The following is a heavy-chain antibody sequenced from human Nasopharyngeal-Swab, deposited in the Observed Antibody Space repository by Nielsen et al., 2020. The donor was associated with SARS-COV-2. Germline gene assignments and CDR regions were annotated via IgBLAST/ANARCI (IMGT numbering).Heavy chain of an antibody. CDR3: ARGHGRDTIYGLFNSYAMDV. CDR1: GYSFRTYG. J-gene: IGHJ6*02. CDR2: ISGSGDISGSGGST. V-gene: IGHV3-23*01. D-gene: IGHD3-3*01. Sequence: GESLKISCVASGYSFRTYGMSWVRQAPGKGLEWVAAISGSGDISGSGGSTYYADSVKGRFTISRENGKNSLYLQMNSLRAGDTAVYYCARGHGRDTIYGLFNSYAMDVWGQGTTVTVSS.